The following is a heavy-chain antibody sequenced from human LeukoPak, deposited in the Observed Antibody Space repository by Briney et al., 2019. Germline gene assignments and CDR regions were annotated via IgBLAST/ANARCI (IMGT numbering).Heavy chain of an antibody. Sequence: SETLSLTCAVSGGSISSGGYSWSWIRQPPGKGLEWIGYISYTGSTTYNSSLKSRVTISLDTSQNQFSLKLTSVTPADTAVYYCARTAKYYYGSETYYFFDYWGQGTLVTVSS. V-gene: IGHV4-61*08. D-gene: IGHD3-10*01. CDR3: ARTAKYYYGSETYYFFDY. CDR1: GGSISSGGYS. CDR2: ISYTGST. J-gene: IGHJ4*02.